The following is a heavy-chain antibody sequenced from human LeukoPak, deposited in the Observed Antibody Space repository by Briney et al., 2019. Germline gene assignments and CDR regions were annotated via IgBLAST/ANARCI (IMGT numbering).Heavy chain of an antibody. CDR1: GFTFSAYG. Sequence: GGSLRLSCEVSGFTFSAYGIHWVRQAPGKGLVYVAQINSDGSATAYADSVKGRFTISRDNAKNTLYLDMSSLRAEDTAVYYCGSLTVVARDHWGQGTLVTVSS. J-gene: IGHJ4*02. CDR3: GSLTVVARDH. V-gene: IGHV3-74*01. D-gene: IGHD3-22*01. CDR2: INSDGSAT.